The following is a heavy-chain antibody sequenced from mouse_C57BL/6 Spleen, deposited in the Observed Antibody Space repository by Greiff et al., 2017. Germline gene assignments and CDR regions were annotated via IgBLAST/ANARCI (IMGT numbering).Heavy chain of an antibody. CDR1: GYTFTDYN. J-gene: IGHJ3*01. Sequence: VQLKQSGPELVKPGASVKIPCKASGYTFTDYNMDWVKQSHGKSLEWIGDINPNNGGTIYNQKFKGKATLTVDKSSSTAYMELRSLTSEDTAVYYCARRYYGSSYPWFAYWGQGTLVTVSA. V-gene: IGHV1-18*01. D-gene: IGHD1-1*01. CDR3: ARRYYGSSYPWFAY. CDR2: INPNNGGT.